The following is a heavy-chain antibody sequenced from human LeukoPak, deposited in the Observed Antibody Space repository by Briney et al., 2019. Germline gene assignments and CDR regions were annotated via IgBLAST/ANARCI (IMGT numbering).Heavy chain of an antibody. CDR1: GYTLTELS. D-gene: IGHD6-19*01. V-gene: IGHV1-24*01. CDR3: ATQAWDSSGWLDY. CDR2: FDPEDGET. Sequence: ASMKVSCKVSGYTLTELSMHWVRQAPGKGLEWMGGFDPEDGETIYAQKFQGRVTMTEDTSTDTAYMELSSLRSEDTAVYYCATQAWDSSGWLDYWGQGTLVTVSS. J-gene: IGHJ4*02.